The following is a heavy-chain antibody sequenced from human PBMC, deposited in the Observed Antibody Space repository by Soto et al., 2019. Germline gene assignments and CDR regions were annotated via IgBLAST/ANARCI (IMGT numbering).Heavy chain of an antibody. CDR1: GFTFSSYG. V-gene: IGHV3-33*01. CDR3: ARGGDIVATIWWFDP. J-gene: IGHJ5*02. D-gene: IGHD5-12*01. CDR2: IWYDGSNK. Sequence: QVQLVESGGGVVQPGRSLRLSCAASGFTFSSYGMHWVRQAPGKGLEWVAVIWYDGSNKYYADSVKGRFTISRDNSKNTLYLQMNSLRDEDTAVYYCARGGDIVATIWWFDPWGQGTLVTVSS.